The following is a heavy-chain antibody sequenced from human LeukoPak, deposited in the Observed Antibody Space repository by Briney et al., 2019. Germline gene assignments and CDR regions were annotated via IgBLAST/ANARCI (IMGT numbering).Heavy chain of an antibody. CDR3: ARKAFGSGTH. V-gene: IGHV3-66*01. Sequence: GGSLRLSCAASGVAVSSNSFSWGRQAPGKGLEWVSLIYSGGSTYYADSVKGRFIISRDNSKNTLYLEMNSLRDEDTAVYYCARKAFGSGTHWGQGTLVTVSS. J-gene: IGHJ4*02. D-gene: IGHD3-10*01. CDR1: GVAVSSNS. CDR2: IYSGGST.